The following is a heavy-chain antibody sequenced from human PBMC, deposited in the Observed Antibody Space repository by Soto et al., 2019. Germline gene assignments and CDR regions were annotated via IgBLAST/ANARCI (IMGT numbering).Heavy chain of an antibody. V-gene: IGHV3-23*01. Sequence: EVQLLESGGGLVQPGGSLRLSCTGSGFTFSSYAMNWVRQAPGKGLECVSTISGSGGTTYYADSVKGRFTISRDNSKNTLYLHMSSLRAEDTAVYYCAKNVRAAAMYNWFDPWGQGTLVTVSS. J-gene: IGHJ5*02. CDR2: ISGSGGTT. CDR1: GFTFSSYA. D-gene: IGHD6-13*01. CDR3: AKNVRAAAMYNWFDP.